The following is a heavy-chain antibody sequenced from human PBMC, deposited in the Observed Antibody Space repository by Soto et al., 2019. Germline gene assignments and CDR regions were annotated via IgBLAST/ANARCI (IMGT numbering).Heavy chain of an antibody. Sequence: GGSLRLSCASSGFTFSTYSMNWVRQAPGKGLEWVSSISSSSTIYYADSVKGRFTISRDNVQNSLYLQMHSLRAEDTAVYYCARSTIAPRLFMYPFDSWGQGTLVTVFS. J-gene: IGHJ4*02. CDR2: ISSSSTI. V-gene: IGHV3-48*01. CDR3: ARSTIAPRLFMYPFDS. D-gene: IGHD6-6*01. CDR1: GFTFSTYS.